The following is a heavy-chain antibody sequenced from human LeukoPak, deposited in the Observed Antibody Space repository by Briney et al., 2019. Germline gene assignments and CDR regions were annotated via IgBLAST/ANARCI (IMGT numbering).Heavy chain of an antibody. V-gene: IGHV4-4*07. Sequence: SETLSLTCTVSGASISNYYWSWIRQPAGKGLEWIGRIYASGSTNYNPSLRSRITISVDTSKNQFSLELTSVTAADTAVYYCAKISGYSTSWTPDYWGQGTLVTVSS. CDR2: IYASGST. CDR1: GASISNYY. CDR3: AKISGYSTSWTPDY. J-gene: IGHJ4*02. D-gene: IGHD6-13*01.